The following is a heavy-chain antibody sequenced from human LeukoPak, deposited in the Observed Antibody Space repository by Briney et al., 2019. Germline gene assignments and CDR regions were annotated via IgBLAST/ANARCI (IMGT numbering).Heavy chain of an antibody. CDR1: GGSISRDY. CDR3: ARGQFWSGYSI. J-gene: IGHJ4*02. CDR2: ISGST. D-gene: IGHD3-3*02. V-gene: IGHV4-59*08. Sequence: SETLSLTCTVSGGSISRDYWSWFRQPPGKGLEWIGYISGSTTNYNPSLRSRVTMSVDTSKNQFSLKLSSVTAADTAVYYCARGQFWSGYSIWGQGTLVTVSS.